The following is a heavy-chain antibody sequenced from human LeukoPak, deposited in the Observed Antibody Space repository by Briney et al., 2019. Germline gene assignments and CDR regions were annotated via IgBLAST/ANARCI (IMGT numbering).Heavy chain of an antibody. Sequence: PSGTLSLTCAVSGGSISSSNWWSWVRQPPGKGLEWIGEIYHSGSTNYNPSLKSRVTLSVDKSKNQFSLNLSSVTAADTAVYYCARGLNSGSYYISLFDPWGQGTLVTVSS. CDR1: GGSISSSNW. D-gene: IGHD3-10*01. CDR3: ARGLNSGSYYISLFDP. CDR2: IYHSGST. J-gene: IGHJ5*02. V-gene: IGHV4-4*02.